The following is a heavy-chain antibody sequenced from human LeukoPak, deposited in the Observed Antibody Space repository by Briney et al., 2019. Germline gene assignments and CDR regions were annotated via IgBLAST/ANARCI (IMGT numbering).Heavy chain of an antibody. CDR1: GGSISSYY. J-gene: IGHJ4*02. CDR2: ISYGGAT. D-gene: IGHD1-26*01. CDR3: ARHGGTLDYFDY. Sequence: SETLPLTCTVSGGSISSYYWRWIRQPPGKGLEWIGYISYGGATSYNPSLKRRVTISVDSPKNRFSLRLSSLTAADTALYYCARHGGTLDYFDYWGPGSLVTVSS. V-gene: IGHV4-59*08.